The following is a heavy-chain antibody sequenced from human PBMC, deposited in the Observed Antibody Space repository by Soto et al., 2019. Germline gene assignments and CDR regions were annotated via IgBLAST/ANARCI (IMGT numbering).Heavy chain of an antibody. Sequence: GESLKISCKGSGYSFTSYWIGWVRQMPGKGLEWMGIIYPGDSDTRYSPSFQGQVTISADRSISTAYLQWSSLKASDTAMYYCARTSAGGKYYYGMDVWGQGTTVTVSS. J-gene: IGHJ6*02. CDR2: IYPGDSDT. CDR1: GYSFTSYW. D-gene: IGHD6-13*01. CDR3: ARTSAGGKYYYGMDV. V-gene: IGHV5-51*01.